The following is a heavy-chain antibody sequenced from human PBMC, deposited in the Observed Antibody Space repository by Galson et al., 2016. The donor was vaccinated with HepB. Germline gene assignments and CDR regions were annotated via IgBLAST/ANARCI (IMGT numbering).Heavy chain of an antibody. J-gene: IGHJ2*01. CDR3: SRSRMYRGRYMHFDL. CDR1: GFSLSTSGMC. D-gene: IGHD1-26*01. Sequence: PALVKPTQTLTLTCPFSGFSLSTSGMCVSWIRQPPGKALEWLARIDWDYEKYYNPSLKTRLTISKHTSKNQVVLTMTNMDPVHTPTYYCSRSRMYRGRYMHFDLWGRGTLVTVSS. V-gene: IGHV2-70*11. CDR2: IDWDYEK.